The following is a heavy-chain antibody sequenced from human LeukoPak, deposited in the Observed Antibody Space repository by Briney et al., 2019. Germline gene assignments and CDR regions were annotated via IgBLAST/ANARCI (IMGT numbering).Heavy chain of an antibody. Sequence: GGSLRLSCTASGFTFGDYAMHWVRQAPGKGLEWVAVISYDGSNKYYADSVKGRFTISRDNSKNTLYLQMNSLRAEDTAVYYCASFGQLLFNYWGQGTLVTVSS. J-gene: IGHJ4*02. D-gene: IGHD2-2*01. CDR1: GFTFGDYA. V-gene: IGHV3-30*04. CDR2: ISYDGSNK. CDR3: ASFGQLLFNY.